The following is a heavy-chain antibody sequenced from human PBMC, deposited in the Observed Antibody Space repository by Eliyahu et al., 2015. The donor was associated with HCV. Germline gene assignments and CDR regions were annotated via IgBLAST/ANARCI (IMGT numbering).Heavy chain of an antibody. J-gene: IGHJ4*02. CDR3: ARMGLHLGELS. CDR1: GFTFSSYS. V-gene: IGHV3-21*01. CDR2: ISSSSSYI. Sequence: EVQLVESGGGLVKPGGSLRLXCAXSGFTFSSYSMNWVRQAPGKGLEWVSSISSSSSYIYYADSVKGRFTISRDNAKNSLYLQMNSLRAEDTAVYYCARMGLHLGELSWGQGTLVTVSS. D-gene: IGHD3-16*02.